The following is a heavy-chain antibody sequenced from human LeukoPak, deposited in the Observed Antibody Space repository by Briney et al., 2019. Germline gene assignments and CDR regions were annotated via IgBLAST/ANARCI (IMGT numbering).Heavy chain of an antibody. Sequence: PSETLSLTCAVSGGPINSHSYYWGWIRQPPGKGLEWIGSVYYDGTSYSNPSLKSRVAVFVDASRDQFSLDLSFVTAADTALYYCVRHISTNTGYFDSCGQGTLVSVSS. CDR2: VYYDGTS. D-gene: IGHD5-24*01. J-gene: IGHJ4*02. V-gene: IGHV4-39*01. CDR1: GGPINSHSYY. CDR3: VRHISTNTGYFDS.